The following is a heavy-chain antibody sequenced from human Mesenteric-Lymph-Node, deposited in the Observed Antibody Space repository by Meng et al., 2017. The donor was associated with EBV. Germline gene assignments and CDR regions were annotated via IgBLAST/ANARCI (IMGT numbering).Heavy chain of an antibody. D-gene: IGHD4-17*01. CDR2: MNPISGNT. J-gene: IGHJ4*02. V-gene: IGHV1-8*01. Sequence: QVQLVAAEAEGEKPGASVKVSCKASGYSFSEYDINWVRQATGQGLEWMGWMNPISGNTAYARKFLGRVTMTRDTSTGTAYMELSSLRSEDAAVYYCARGNTVTNPLDSWGQGTLVTVSS. CDR1: GYSFSEYD. CDR3: ARGNTVTNPLDS.